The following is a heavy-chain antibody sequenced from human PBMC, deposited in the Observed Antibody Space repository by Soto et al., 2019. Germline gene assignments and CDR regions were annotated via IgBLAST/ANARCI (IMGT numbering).Heavy chain of an antibody. CDR3: ARDPSSILLGRFDP. J-gene: IGHJ5*02. D-gene: IGHD2-21*01. CDR2: ISSSSGYI. V-gene: IGHV3-21*01. CDR1: GFTFSSYS. Sequence: GGSLRLSCAASGFTFSSYSMNWVRQAPGKGLEWVSSISSSSGYIYYADSVKGRFTISRDNAKNSLYLQMNSLRAEDTAVYYCARDPSSILLGRFDPWGQGTLVTVSS.